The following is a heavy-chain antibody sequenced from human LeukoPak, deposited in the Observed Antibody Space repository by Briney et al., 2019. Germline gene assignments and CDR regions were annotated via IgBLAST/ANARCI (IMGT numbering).Heavy chain of an antibody. CDR1: GGTFSSYA. Sequence: SVKVSCKAFGGTFSSYAISWVRQAPGQGLEWMGGILPIFGTPNYAQKFQGRVTITADESTRTAYMELSSLRSEDTAAYYCARDQRITGTYDAFDIWGQGTMVTVSS. J-gene: IGHJ3*02. CDR2: ILPIFGTP. V-gene: IGHV1-69*13. CDR3: ARDQRITGTYDAFDI. D-gene: IGHD1-7*01.